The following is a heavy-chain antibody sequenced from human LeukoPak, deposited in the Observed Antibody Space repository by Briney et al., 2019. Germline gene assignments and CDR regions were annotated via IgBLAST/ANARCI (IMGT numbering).Heavy chain of an antibody. J-gene: IGHJ3*01. D-gene: IGHD5-18*01. CDR3: ARDPGYLDTETNEAFDL. V-gene: IGHV3-21*01. CDR2: IRSTGSLI. Sequence: PGGSLRLSCAASGFTFNTYRMNWVRQAPGKGLEWVSSIRSTGSLIYYADSVKGRFTVSRDNARKSLYLQMNSLRVEDTAMYYCARDPGYLDTETNEAFDLWGQGTMVTVSS. CDR1: GFTFNTYR.